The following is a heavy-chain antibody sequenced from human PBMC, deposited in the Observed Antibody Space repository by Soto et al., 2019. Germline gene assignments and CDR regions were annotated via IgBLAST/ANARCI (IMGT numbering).Heavy chain of an antibody. J-gene: IGHJ6*02. CDR1: GFTFSSYA. CDR2: ISGSGGST. CDR3: AKKWSVDTFSYGMDV. D-gene: IGHD5-18*01. V-gene: IGHV3-23*01. Sequence: PGGSLRLSCAASGFTFSSYAMSWVRQAPGKGLEWVSAISGSGGSTYYADSVKGRFTISRDNSKNTLYLQMNSLRAEDTAVYYCAKKWSVDTFSYGMDVWGQGTTVTVAS.